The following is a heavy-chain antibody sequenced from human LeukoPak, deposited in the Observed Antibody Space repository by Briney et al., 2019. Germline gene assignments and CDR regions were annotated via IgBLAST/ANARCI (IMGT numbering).Heavy chain of an antibody. J-gene: IGHJ6*03. V-gene: IGHV1-18*01. Sequence: EASVKVSCKASGYTFTSYGISWVRQAPGQGLEWMGWISAYNGNTNYAQKFQGRVTVTTDTSTSTGYMELRSLRSDDTAVYYCARCPIERVAATTPYYIDVWGKGTTVTISS. CDR1: GYTFTSYG. CDR3: ARCPIERVAATTPYYIDV. D-gene: IGHD6-19*01. CDR2: ISAYNGNT.